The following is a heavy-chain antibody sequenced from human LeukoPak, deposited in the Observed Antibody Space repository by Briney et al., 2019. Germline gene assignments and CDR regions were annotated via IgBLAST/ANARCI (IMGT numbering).Heavy chain of an antibody. CDR1: GYTFTGHN. CDR3: ASDWRSYCSGDKCTYVVGY. V-gene: IGHV1-2*02. J-gene: IGHJ4*02. CDR2: INPYSGDT. Sequence: ASVKVSCKASGYTFTGHNLHWVRPAPGQGLQWMGWINPYSGDTGSAQQLQGRMTRARDTYISTAYMELRSLTSDDSAFYYCASDWRSYCSGDKCTYVVGYWGQGNLVLVSA. D-gene: IGHD2-15*01.